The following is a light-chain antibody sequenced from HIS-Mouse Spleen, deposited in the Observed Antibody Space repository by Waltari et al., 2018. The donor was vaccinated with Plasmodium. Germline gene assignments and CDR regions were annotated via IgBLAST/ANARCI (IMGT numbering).Light chain of an antibody. CDR3: QAWDSITDYV. Sequence: SYELTQPPSVSVSPGQTASITCSGDKLGDKYACWYQQKPGQSPVLVIYQDSKRPSGVPERFPGSNSGNTATLSISGTQAMDEADYYCQAWDSITDYVFGTGTKVTVL. CDR1: KLGDKY. CDR2: QDS. V-gene: IGLV3-1*01. J-gene: IGLJ1*01.